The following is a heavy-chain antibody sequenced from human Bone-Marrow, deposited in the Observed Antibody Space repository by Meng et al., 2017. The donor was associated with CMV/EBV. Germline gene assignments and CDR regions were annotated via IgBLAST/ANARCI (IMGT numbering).Heavy chain of an antibody. CDR1: DYTFTKYG. D-gene: IGHD3-22*01. V-gene: IGHV1-18*01. CDR2: LSTYNSAT. J-gene: IGHJ4*02. CDR3: ARDLSDTYYDSSGYYPEYFDY. Sequence: ASVKVSCKASDYTFTKYGITWMRQAPGQGLEWMGWLSTYNSATKYAQKVQGRVTMTTETATNTAYMELRSLRPDDTAVYYCARDLSDTYYDSSGYYPEYFDYWGQGTLVTVSS.